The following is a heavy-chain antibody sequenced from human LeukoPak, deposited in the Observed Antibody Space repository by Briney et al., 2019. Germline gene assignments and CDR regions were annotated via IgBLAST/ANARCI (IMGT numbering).Heavy chain of an antibody. CDR1: GGSISSGDYY. CDR2: IHNSGST. CDR3: TRDLRSIAFFSDH. D-gene: IGHD3-16*01. J-gene: IGHJ4*02. Sequence: SETLSLTCTVSGGSISSGDYYWSWIRQPPGKGLEWIGYIHNSGSTYYNLSLKSRVTISVDTSKNQFSLNLSSVTAADTAVYYCTRDLRSIAFFSDHWGQGILVTVSS. V-gene: IGHV4-30-4*01.